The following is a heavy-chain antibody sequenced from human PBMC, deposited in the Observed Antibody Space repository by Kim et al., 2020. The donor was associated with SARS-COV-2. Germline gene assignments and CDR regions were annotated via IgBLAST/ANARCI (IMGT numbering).Heavy chain of an antibody. CDR2: TKEDGSEE. D-gene: IGHD2-15*01. CDR3: ARDGGFCSGGAGYTAHDF. V-gene: IGHV3-7*03. J-gene: IGHJ4*02. Sequence: GGSLRLSCVASGFMFRGYWMSWVRQAPGKGLEWVASTKEDGSEEYYVDSVKGRFTISRDNARNTLYLQMNSLRADDTTVYYCARDGGFCSGGAGYTAHDFWGQGTLATVSS. CDR1: GFMFRGYW.